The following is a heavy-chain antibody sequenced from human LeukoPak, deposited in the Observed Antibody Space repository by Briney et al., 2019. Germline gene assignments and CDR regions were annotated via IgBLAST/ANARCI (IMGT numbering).Heavy chain of an antibody. CDR3: AKGHLEYSYGYYFDY. V-gene: IGHV3-21*04. J-gene: IGHJ4*02. Sequence: GGSLRLSCAASGFTFSSYSMNWVRQAPGKGLEWVSSISSSSSYIYYADSVKGRFTISRDNAKNSLYLQMNSLRAEDTALYYCAKGHLEYSYGYYFDYWGQGTLVTVSS. D-gene: IGHD5-18*01. CDR2: ISSSSSYI. CDR1: GFTFSSYS.